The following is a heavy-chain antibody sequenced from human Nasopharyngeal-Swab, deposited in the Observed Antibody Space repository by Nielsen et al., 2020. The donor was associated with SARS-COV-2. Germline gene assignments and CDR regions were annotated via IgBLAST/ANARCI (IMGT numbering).Heavy chain of an antibody. Sequence: GGSPRLSCAASGFTFSSYAMHWVRQAPGKGLERVAVISYDGSNKYYADSVKGRFTISRDNSKNTLYLQMNSLRAEDTAVYYCARAGKGYCSSTSCYTHFDYWGQGTLVTVSS. V-gene: IGHV3-30-3*01. J-gene: IGHJ4*02. CDR3: ARAGKGYCSSTSCYTHFDY. D-gene: IGHD2-2*02. CDR1: GFTFSSYA. CDR2: ISYDGSNK.